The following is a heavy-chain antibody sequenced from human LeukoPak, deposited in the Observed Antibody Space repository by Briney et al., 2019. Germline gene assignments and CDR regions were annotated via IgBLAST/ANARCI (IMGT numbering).Heavy chain of an antibody. J-gene: IGHJ4*02. CDR1: GGTFSSYA. D-gene: IGHD1-26*01. V-gene: IGHV1-69*13. CDR2: IIPIFGTA. Sequence: SVKVSCKASGGTFSSYAISWVRQAPGQGLEWMGGIIPIFGTANYAQKFQGRVTITADESTSTAYMELSSLRSEDTAVYYCAREVGASEYFDYWGQGTLVTVSS. CDR3: AREVGASEYFDY.